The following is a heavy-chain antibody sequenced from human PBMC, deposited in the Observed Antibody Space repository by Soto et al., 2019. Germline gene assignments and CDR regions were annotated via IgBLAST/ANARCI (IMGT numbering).Heavy chain of an antibody. CDR2: IKNDETT. V-gene: IGHV3-74*01. CDR1: GFALTGYW. CDR3: TRDTYYGMDV. Sequence: GGSLILSCLSSGFALTGYWFHWVSQGPGAGLLWVSHIKNDETTHYADSERGRFTISRDTAKNTVYLQMDSLRAEDTGIYYCTRDTYYGMDVWGQGT. J-gene: IGHJ6*02.